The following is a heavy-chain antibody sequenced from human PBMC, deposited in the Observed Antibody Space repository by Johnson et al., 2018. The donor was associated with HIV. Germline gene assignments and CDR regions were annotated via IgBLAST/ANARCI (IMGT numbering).Heavy chain of an antibody. CDR2: ISYDGSNK. J-gene: IGHJ3*02. CDR1: GFTFSSYA. V-gene: IGHV3-30-3*01. D-gene: IGHD5-12*01. CDR3: AGTYSGYEESAFDI. Sequence: QVQLVESGGGLVKPGGSLRLSCAASGFTFSSYAMHWVRQAPGKGLEWVAVISYDGSNKYYADSVKGRFTISRDNSKNTLYLQMNSLRAEDTAVYYCAGTYSGYEESAFDIWGQGTMVTVSS.